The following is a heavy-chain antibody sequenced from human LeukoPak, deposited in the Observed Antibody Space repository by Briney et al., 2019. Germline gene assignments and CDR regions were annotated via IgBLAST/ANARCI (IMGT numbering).Heavy chain of an antibody. V-gene: IGHV3-64*01. Sequence: GGSLRLSCAASGFTFSSYAMHWVRQAPAKGLEYVSAISSNGGSTYYANSVKGRFTISRDNSKNTLYLQMGSLRAEDTAVYYCARTASGQQLVLLDWYYYYYYGMDVWGQGTTVTVSS. CDR2: ISSNGGST. CDR3: ARTASGQQLVLLDWYYYYYYGMDV. D-gene: IGHD6-13*01. J-gene: IGHJ6*02. CDR1: GFTFSSYA.